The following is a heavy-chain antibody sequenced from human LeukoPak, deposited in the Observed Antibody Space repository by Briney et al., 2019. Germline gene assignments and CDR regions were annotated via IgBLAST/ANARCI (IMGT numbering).Heavy chain of an antibody. CDR1: GGSISSGGNY. CDR2: IYNSGTT. J-gene: IGHJ4*02. V-gene: IGHV4-61*02. CDR3: ARHEDSSGYPASFDY. D-gene: IGHD3-22*01. Sequence: SETLSLTCTVSGGSISSGGNYWTWIRQPAGKGLEWIGRIYNSGTTNYNPSLKSRLSMSSDTSKNQFSLQMTSVTAADTAMYYCARHEDSSGYPASFDYWGQGTLVTVSS.